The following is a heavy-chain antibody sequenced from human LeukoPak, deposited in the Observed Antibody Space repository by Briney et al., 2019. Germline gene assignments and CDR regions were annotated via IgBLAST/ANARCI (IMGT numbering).Heavy chain of an antibody. Sequence: GGSLRLSCAASGFSFSSYSINWIRQTPGKGLEWVSSISSGSNYIYYADSVKGRFIVSRDNAENSLHLQMNSLRAEDTAVYYCARDGWPGSSYYRPFDYWGQGTLVTVSS. CDR2: ISSGSNYI. J-gene: IGHJ4*02. V-gene: IGHV3-21*01. CDR3: ARDGWPGSSYYRPFDY. D-gene: IGHD3-10*01. CDR1: GFSFSSYS.